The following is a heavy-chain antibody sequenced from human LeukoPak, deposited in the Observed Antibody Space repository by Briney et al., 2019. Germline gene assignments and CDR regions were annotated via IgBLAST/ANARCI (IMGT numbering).Heavy chain of an antibody. CDR3: ARRYGDYGESDY. D-gene: IGHD4-17*01. Sequence: PSETLSLTCAVSGASISSYDWSWIRQPPGKGLEWIGGIYNSGRTNDNPSLKSRVTISKGTSKNQVSLNLRSVTAADTAVYYCARRYGDYGESDYWGQGTLVTVSS. CDR2: IYNSGRT. V-gene: IGHV4-59*01. J-gene: IGHJ4*02. CDR1: GASISSYD.